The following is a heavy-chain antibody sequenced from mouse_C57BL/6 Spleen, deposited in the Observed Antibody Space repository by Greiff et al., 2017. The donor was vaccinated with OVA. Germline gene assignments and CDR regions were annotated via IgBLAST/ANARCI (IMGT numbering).Heavy chain of an antibody. CDR2: ISGGGGNT. CDR1: GFTFSSYT. Sequence: EVQLVESGGGLVKPGGSLKLSCAASGFTFSSYTMSWVRQTPEKRLEWVATISGGGGNTYYPDSVKGRFTISRDNAKNTLYLQMSSLRSEDTALYYCARTAPFAYWGQGTLVTVSA. V-gene: IGHV5-9*01. D-gene: IGHD3-1*01. J-gene: IGHJ3*01. CDR3: ARTAPFAY.